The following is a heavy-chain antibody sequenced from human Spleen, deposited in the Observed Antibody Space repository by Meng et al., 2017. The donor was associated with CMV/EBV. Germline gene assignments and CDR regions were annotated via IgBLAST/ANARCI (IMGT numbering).Heavy chain of an antibody. CDR2: IYSGGYT. J-gene: IGHJ4*02. V-gene: IGHV3-53*01. Sequence: ASGFTVSSNYMSWVRQAPGKGLEWVSVIYSGGYTYYADSVKGRFTISRDNSKNTLYLQMNSLRAEDTAVYYCARGVGTEYQLLPLRYWGQGTLVTVSS. CDR1: GFTVSSNY. D-gene: IGHD2-2*01. CDR3: ARGVGTEYQLLPLRY.